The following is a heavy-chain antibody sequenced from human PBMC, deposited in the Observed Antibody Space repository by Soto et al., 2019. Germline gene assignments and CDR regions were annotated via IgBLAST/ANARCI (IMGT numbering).Heavy chain of an antibody. Sequence: AASVKVSFKASGYSFTSLDINWLRQTAGQGLEWMGWMEPSTGRTGYAQKFQGRVTMTRDTSINTAYMELTTLTSDDTAFYYCARGVSAGVDYWGQGTLVTVSS. CDR3: ARGVSAGVDY. V-gene: IGHV1-8*01. CDR2: MEPSTGRT. CDR1: GYSFTSLD. D-gene: IGHD1-26*01. J-gene: IGHJ4*02.